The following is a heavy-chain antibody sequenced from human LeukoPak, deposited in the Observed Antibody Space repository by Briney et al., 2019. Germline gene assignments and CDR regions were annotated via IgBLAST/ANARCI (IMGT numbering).Heavy chain of an antibody. D-gene: IGHD3-10*01. CDR1: GGTFSSYA. Sequence: ASVKVSCKASGGTFSSYAISWVRQAPGQGLEWMGRIIPILGIANYAQKFQGRVTITADKSTSTAYMELSSLRSEDTAVYYCARAHYYGSGSPNWFDPWGQGTLVTVSS. V-gene: IGHV1-69*04. J-gene: IGHJ5*02. CDR3: ARAHYYGSGSPNWFDP. CDR2: IIPILGIA.